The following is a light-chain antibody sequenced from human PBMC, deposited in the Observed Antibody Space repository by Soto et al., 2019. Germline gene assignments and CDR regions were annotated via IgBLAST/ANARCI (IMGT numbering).Light chain of an antibody. CDR2: DVS. CDR1: SSDVGYYNY. V-gene: IGLV2-14*01. J-gene: IGLJ2*01. CDR3: SSYTSSSTLV. Sequence: QSARTQPASVSGSPGQSITISCTGTSSDVGYYNYVSWYQQNPGKAPKLMIYDVSNRPSGVSNRFSGSKSGNTASLTISGLQAEDEADYYCSSYTSSSTLVFGGGTKLTVL.